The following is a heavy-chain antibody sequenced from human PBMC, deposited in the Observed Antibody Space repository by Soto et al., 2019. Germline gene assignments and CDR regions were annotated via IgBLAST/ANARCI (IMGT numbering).Heavy chain of an antibody. CDR3: ARWPQLQPRFDY. D-gene: IGHD1-1*01. V-gene: IGHV4-31*03. CDR1: GGSISSGDYY. Sequence: QVQLQEAGPGLVKPSQTLFLTCTVSGGSISSGDYYWSWIPQHPGKGLEWIGYIYYSGSTYYNPSRKSGVTISVDSSENQFSLKLSSVTAADTAVYYCARWPQLQPRFDYWGQGTLVTVSS. J-gene: IGHJ4*02. CDR2: IYYSGST.